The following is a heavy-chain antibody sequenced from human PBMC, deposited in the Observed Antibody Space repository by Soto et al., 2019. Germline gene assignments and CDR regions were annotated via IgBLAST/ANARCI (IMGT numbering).Heavy chain of an antibody. CDR2: INAGNGNT. CDR3: AREAYGKLSAFDI. D-gene: IGHD4-17*01. Sequence: HVQLVQSGAEVKKPGASVKVSCKASGYTFTSYAMHWVRQAPGKRLEWMGWINAGNGNTNYSQQLQGRVTITRDTSASTAYMELSSRRSEDTAVYYCAREAYGKLSAFDIWGQGTMVTVSS. V-gene: IGHV1-3*01. J-gene: IGHJ3*02. CDR1: GYTFTSYA.